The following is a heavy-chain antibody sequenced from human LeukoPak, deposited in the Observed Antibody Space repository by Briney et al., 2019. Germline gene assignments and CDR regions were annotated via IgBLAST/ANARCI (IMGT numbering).Heavy chain of an antibody. J-gene: IGHJ4*02. D-gene: IGHD6-13*01. Sequence: ASVKVSCKVSGYTLTELSMHWVRQAPGKGLEWMGGFDPEDGEIIYAQKFQGRVTMTEDTSTDTAYMELSSLRSEDTAVYYCATRNLRYSSSAFDYWGQGTLVTVSS. CDR3: ATRNLRYSSSAFDY. CDR2: FDPEDGEI. CDR1: GYTLTELS. V-gene: IGHV1-24*01.